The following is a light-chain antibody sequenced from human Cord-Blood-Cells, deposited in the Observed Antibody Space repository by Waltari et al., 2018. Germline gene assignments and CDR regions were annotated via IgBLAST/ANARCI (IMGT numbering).Light chain of an antibody. CDR3: CSYAGSYTYV. J-gene: IGLJ1*01. CDR2: YVS. V-gene: IGLV2-11*02. CDR1: SSDVGGYNY. Sequence: QSALTQPRSVSGSPGPSVTISCTGTSSDVGGYNYVSWYHQHPGKAPKLRIYYVSKRPPGVPDRFSGSKSGNTASLTISGLQAEDEADYYCCSYAGSYTYVFGTGTKVTVL.